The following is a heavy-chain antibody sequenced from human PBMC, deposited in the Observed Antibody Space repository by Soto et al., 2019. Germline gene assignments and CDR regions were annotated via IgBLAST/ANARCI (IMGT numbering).Heavy chain of an antibody. CDR2: IYHSGTT. D-gene: IGHD1-26*01. CDR1: GGSISSSDYL. Sequence: SETLSLTCTVSGGSISSSDYLWVWIRHPPGKGLEWIGTIYHSGTTYYNPSLKSRVTISVDTSKNQFSLNLSSVTAADTAVYYCARQVSGTYYGRLDYWGQGTLVTVSS. J-gene: IGHJ4*02. CDR3: ARQVSGTYYGRLDY. V-gene: IGHV4-39*01.